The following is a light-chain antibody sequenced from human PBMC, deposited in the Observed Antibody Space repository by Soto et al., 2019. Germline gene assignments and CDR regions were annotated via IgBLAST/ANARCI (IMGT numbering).Light chain of an antibody. CDR3: QQFNSYSRT. V-gene: IGKV1-5*03. CDR1: QSIGSW. J-gene: IGKJ1*01. CDR2: KAS. Sequence: DIQMTQSPSTLSASVGDRVTITCRASQSIGSWLAWYQQKPGKAPKVLIYKASFLESGVPSRFSGSGSGTEFTLTISSLQPDDPATYYCQQFNSYSRTFGQGTKVEIK.